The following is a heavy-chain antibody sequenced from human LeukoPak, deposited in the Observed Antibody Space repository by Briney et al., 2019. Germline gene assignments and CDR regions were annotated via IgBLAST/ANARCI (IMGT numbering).Heavy chain of an antibody. V-gene: IGHV4-59*12. Sequence: SETLSLTCTVSGGSISSYFWTWIRQPPGKGLEWIGYISDSGSTDYYPSLKSRVTMSVDTSKNRFSLKLTSVTAADTAVYYCARDLNYYDSSGSPYWGQGTLVTVSS. CDR1: GGSISSYF. CDR2: ISDSGST. CDR3: ARDLNYYDSSGSPY. D-gene: IGHD3-22*01. J-gene: IGHJ4*02.